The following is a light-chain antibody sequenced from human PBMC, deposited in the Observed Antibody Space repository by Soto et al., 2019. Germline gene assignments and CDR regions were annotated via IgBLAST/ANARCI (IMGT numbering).Light chain of an antibody. CDR3: SSYVNYNTFVI. V-gene: IGLV2-14*01. Sequence: QSALTQPAPVSGSPGQSITISCTGTSRDVGGYNYVSWHQQHPGKAPKVIITEVSNRPSGVSNRFSGSKSGNTASLTISGLQAEDEADYYCSSYVNYNTFVIFGGGTQLTVL. CDR2: EVS. CDR1: SRDVGGYNY. J-gene: IGLJ2*01.